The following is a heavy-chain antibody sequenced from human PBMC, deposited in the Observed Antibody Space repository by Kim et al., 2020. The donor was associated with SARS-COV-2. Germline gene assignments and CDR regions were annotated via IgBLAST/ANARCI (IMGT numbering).Heavy chain of an antibody. D-gene: IGHD1-26*01. J-gene: IGHJ6*02. CDR2: IGTAGDT. Sequence: GGSLRLSCAASGFTFSSYDMHWVRQATGKGLEWVSAIGTAGDTYYPGSVKGRFTISRENAKNSLYLQMNSLRAGDTAVYYCARDKGAGGSYSFFYGMDVWGQGTTVTVSS. CDR1: GFTFSSYD. CDR3: ARDKGAGGSYSFFYGMDV. V-gene: IGHV3-13*01.